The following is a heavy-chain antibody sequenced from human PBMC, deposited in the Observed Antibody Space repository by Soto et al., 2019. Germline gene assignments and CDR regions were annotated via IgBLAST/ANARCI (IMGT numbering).Heavy chain of an antibody. CDR3: TTESDYYDSSGYYRLLRLVDY. CDR2: IKSKTDGGTT. D-gene: IGHD3-22*01. J-gene: IGHJ4*02. CDR1: RFTFSNAW. V-gene: IGHV3-15*07. Sequence: GGSLRLSSAASRFTFSNAWMNWVRQAPGKGLEWVGRIKSKTDGGTTDYAAPVKGRFTISRDDSKNTLYLQMNSLKTEDTAVYYCTTESDYYDSSGYYRLLRLVDYWGQGTLVTVSS.